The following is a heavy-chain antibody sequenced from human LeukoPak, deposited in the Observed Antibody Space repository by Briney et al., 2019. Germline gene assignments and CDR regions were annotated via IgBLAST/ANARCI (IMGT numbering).Heavy chain of an antibody. Sequence: GGSLRLSCAASGFTVSSNYMSWVRQAPGKGLGWVSLIYSDESTYYSDSAKGRFTISRHNSKKTLYPQMNRLRAEDTAVYYCARGGYSGYDRDDFDIWGQGTMVTVSS. D-gene: IGHD5-12*01. V-gene: IGHV3-53*04. J-gene: IGHJ3*02. CDR1: GFTVSSNY. CDR3: ARGGYSGYDRDDFDI. CDR2: IYSDEST.